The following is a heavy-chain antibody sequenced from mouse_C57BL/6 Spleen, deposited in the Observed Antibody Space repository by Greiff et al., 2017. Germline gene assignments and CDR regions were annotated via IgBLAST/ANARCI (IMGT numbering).Heavy chain of an antibody. D-gene: IGHD4-1*01. Sequence: EVKLVESGGGLVKPGGSLKLSCAASGFTFSDYGMHWVRQAPEKGLEWVTYISSGSSNIYYAETVKGRFTISRDNAKNTLCLQMTSLRSEDTAMYDCARPVYYYAMDYWGQGTSVTVSS. J-gene: IGHJ4*01. CDR1: GFTFSDYG. CDR2: ISSGSSNI. V-gene: IGHV5-17*01. CDR3: ARPVYYYAMDY.